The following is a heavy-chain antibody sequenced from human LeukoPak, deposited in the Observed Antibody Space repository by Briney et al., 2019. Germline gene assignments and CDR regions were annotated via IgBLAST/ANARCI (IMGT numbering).Heavy chain of an antibody. CDR2: IYPGDSDA. V-gene: IGHV5-51*01. Sequence: GESLKISCKGSGFYFSTFWIGWVRQMPGKGLEWMGFIYPGDSDARYSPSFQGQVTFSADTSTSSVSLQWSSLKASDGAIYYCVKVAELATVTGGPQIYLYHVDVWGKGTAVTVSS. CDR1: GFYFSTFW. D-gene: IGHD6-13*01. CDR3: VKVAELATVTGGPQIYLYHVDV. J-gene: IGHJ6*03.